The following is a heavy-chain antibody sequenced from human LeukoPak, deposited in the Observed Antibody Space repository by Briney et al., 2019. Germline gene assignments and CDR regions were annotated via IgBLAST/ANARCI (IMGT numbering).Heavy chain of an antibody. D-gene: IGHD5-18*01. CDR3: AREAGYSYGLYNWFDP. Sequence: GGSLRLSCAASGFTFSSYAMSWVRQAPGKGLEWVSAISGSGGSTYYADSVKGRFTISRDNSKNTLYLQMNSLRAEDTAVYYCAREAGYSYGLYNWFDPWGXXXXXTVXX. CDR2: ISGSGGST. CDR1: GFTFSSYA. V-gene: IGHV3-23*01. J-gene: IGHJ5*02.